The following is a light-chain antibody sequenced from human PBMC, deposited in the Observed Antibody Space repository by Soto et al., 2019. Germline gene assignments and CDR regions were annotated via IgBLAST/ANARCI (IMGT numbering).Light chain of an antibody. J-gene: IGKJ4*01. CDR1: QSVLYSSNNKNY. V-gene: IGKV4-1*01. Sequence: DIVMTQSPDSLAVSLGERATINCKSSQSVLYSSNNKNYLAWYQQKLGQPPKLLIYWASTRESGVPDRFSGSGSGTDFTLTISSLQAEDVAVYYCQQYYSIPPTFGGGTKVDIK. CDR3: QQYYSIPPT. CDR2: WAS.